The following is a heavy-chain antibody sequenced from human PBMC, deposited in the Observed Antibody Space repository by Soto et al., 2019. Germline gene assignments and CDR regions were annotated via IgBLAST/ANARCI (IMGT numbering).Heavy chain of an antibody. V-gene: IGHV3-7*05. J-gene: IGHJ5*02. CDR3: ARDALKYSSSWYWFDP. Sequence: GGSLRLSCAASGFTFSSYWMSWVRQAPGKGLEWVANIKQDGSEKYYVDSVKGRFTISRDNAKNSLYLQMNSLRAEDTAVYYCARDALKYSSSWYWFDPWGQGTLVTVSS. CDR2: IKQDGSEK. D-gene: IGHD6-13*01. CDR1: GFTFSSYW.